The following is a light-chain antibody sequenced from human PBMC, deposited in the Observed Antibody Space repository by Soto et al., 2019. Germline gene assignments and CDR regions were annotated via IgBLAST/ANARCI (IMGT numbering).Light chain of an antibody. J-gene: IGLJ1*01. CDR3: GSITSSSTSV. CDR2: EVS. CDR1: SSDVGAYNY. V-gene: IGLV2-14*01. Sequence: QSALTQPPSASGSLGQSVTISCTGTSSDVGAYNYVSWYQQHPGKAPKLMIYEVSNRPSGVSHRFSGSKSGNTASLTISGLQADDEADYYCGSITSSSTSVFGTGTKLTVL.